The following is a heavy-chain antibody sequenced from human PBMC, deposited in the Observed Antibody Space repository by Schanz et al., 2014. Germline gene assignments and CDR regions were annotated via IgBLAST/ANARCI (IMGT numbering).Heavy chain of an antibody. D-gene: IGHD6-13*01. CDR1: GDTFSKYN. V-gene: IGHV1-69*02. CDR3: ASSGAGYSSSWDFDY. J-gene: IGHJ4*02. Sequence: QVQLVQSGAEVKKPGSSVKVSCQAFGDTFSKYNIMWVRQVPGQGLEWLGRIVPIAGITNYAQRFQGRVTSTADRSTSTAYMDVSSLRSEDTAVYYCASSGAGYSSSWDFDYWGQGTLVTVSS. CDR2: IVPIAGIT.